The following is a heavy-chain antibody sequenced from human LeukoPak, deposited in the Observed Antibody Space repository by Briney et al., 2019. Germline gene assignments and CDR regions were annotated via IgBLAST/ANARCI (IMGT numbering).Heavy chain of an antibody. V-gene: IGHV3-7*02. CDR2: INQDGSEK. Sequence: PGGSLRLSCAASGFMFCGYCASWVRQAPGKGLEWVANINQDGSEKYYVDSVKGRFTISRDNAKNSLYLQMNSLRAEDTAVYYCARVGTYYYDSSGHGFDYWGQGTLVTVSS. J-gene: IGHJ4*02. CDR3: ARVGTYYYDSSGHGFDY. D-gene: IGHD3-22*01. CDR1: GFMFCGYC.